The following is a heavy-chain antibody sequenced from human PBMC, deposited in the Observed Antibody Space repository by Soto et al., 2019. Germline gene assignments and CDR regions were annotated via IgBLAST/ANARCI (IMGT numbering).Heavy chain of an antibody. CDR1: GGSISSYY. Sequence: PSETLSLTCTVSGGSISSYYWSWIRQPPGKGLEWIGYVYYSGSTNYNPSLKSRVTISVDTSKNQFSLKLSSVTAADTAVYYCARVTRDGWYYYYYMDVWGKGTTVTVSS. J-gene: IGHJ6*03. CDR3: ARVTRDGWYYYYYMDV. V-gene: IGHV4-59*01. D-gene: IGHD4-17*01. CDR2: VYYSGST.